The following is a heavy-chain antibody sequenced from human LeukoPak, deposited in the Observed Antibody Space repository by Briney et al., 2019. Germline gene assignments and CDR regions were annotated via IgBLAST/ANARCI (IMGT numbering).Heavy chain of an antibody. CDR2: IYYSGST. D-gene: IGHD3-22*01. CDR1: GGSISSYY. CDR3: ARGISYYYDSSGADYFDY. J-gene: IGHJ4*02. Sequence: SETLSLTCTVSGGSISSYYWSWIRQPPGEGLEWIGYIYYSGSTNYNPSLKSRVTISVDTSKNQFSLKLSSVTTADTAVYYCARGISYYYDSSGADYFDYWGQGTLVTVSS. V-gene: IGHV4-59*01.